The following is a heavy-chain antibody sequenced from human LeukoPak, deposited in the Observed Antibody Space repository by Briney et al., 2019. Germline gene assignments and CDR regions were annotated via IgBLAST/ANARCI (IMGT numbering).Heavy chain of an antibody. Sequence: GGSLRLSCVASGFTFSRSGMNWVRQAPGKGLEWVSSISPSRDNVHYADSVKGRFTISRDNGKNSLFLHMNILRAEDTAVYYCARDEEQGQLIPGISYYYGMDVWGQGTAVTVSS. J-gene: IGHJ6*02. CDR2: ISPSRDNV. CDR3: ARDEEQGQLIPGISYYYGMDV. D-gene: IGHD6-13*01. CDR1: GFTFSRSG. V-gene: IGHV3-21*06.